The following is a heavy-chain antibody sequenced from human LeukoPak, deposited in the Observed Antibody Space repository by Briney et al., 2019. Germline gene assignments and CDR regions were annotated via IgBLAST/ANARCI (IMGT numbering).Heavy chain of an antibody. Sequence: GGSLRLSCAASGFTFSTYGMHWVRQAPGKGLEWVAVISYDGNTQYYADSVKGRFTVSRDNSKNTLYLQMNSLRAEDTAVYYCAAYSSGWYGYFQHWGQGTLVTVYS. V-gene: IGHV3-30*03. CDR2: ISYDGNTQ. D-gene: IGHD6-19*01. CDR1: GFTFSTYG. J-gene: IGHJ1*01. CDR3: AAYSSGWYGYFQH.